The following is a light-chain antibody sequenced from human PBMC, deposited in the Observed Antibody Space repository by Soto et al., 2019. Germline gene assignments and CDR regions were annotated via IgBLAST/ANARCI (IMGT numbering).Light chain of an antibody. CDR1: SSDIGDYDY. CDR3: CSYTDIALDVV. J-gene: IGLJ2*01. Sequence: QSVPTQPASVSGSPGQSITISCTGTSSDIGDYDYVSWYQHLPGKAPKLLIFDVTHRPSGVSDRFSGSKSGNTASLTISGVRPEDEADYYCCSYTDIALDVVFGGGTQLTVL. V-gene: IGLV2-14*01. CDR2: DVT.